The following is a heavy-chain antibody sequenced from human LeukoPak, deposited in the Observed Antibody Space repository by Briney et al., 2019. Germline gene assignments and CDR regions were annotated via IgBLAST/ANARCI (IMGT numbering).Heavy chain of an antibody. J-gene: IGHJ4*02. D-gene: IGHD4-17*01. CDR2: MYYSGST. Sequence: SETLSLTCNVSAGSISGYYWSWIRQPPGKGLEWIGYMYYSGSTNYNPSLKSRVTISVDTSKNQFSLKLNSVTAADTAVYYCARSSEYGDPFNYWGQGTLVTASS. CDR1: AGSISGYY. CDR3: ARSSEYGDPFNY. V-gene: IGHV4-59*08.